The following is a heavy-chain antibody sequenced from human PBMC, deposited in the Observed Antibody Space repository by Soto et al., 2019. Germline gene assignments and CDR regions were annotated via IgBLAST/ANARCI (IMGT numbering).Heavy chain of an antibody. D-gene: IGHD3-16*02. CDR3: AGLPVAGLYRDY. J-gene: IGHJ4*02. V-gene: IGHV1-69*12. CDR1: GGTFSSYA. Sequence: QVQLVQSGAEVKKPGSSVKVSCKASGGTFSSYAISWVRQAPGQGLEWMGGIIPIFGTANYAQKFQGRVTSTAEESTSTAYIEVSSLRSEDTAVYYCAGLPVAGLYRDYWGQGTLVTVSS. CDR2: IIPIFGTA.